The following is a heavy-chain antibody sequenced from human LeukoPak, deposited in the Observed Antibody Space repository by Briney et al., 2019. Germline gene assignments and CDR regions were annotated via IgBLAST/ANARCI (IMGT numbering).Heavy chain of an antibody. CDR2: INPNSGGT. V-gene: IGHV1-2*06. Sequence: ASVKVSCKASGYTFTGYYMHWVLQAPGQGLEWMGRINPNSGGTNYAQKFQGRVTMTRDTSISTAYMELSRLRSDDTAVYYCARLVVVTASIDYWGQGTLVTVSS. J-gene: IGHJ4*02. D-gene: IGHD2-21*02. CDR3: ARLVVVTASIDY. CDR1: GYTFTGYY.